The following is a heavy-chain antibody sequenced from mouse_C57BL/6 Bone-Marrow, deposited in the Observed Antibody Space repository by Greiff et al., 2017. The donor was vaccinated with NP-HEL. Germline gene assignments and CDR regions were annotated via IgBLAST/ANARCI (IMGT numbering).Heavy chain of an antibody. J-gene: IGHJ1*03. V-gene: IGHV2-5*01. CDR1: GFSLTSYG. Sequence: VKLMESGPGLVQPSQSLSITCTVSGFSLTSYGVHWVRQSPGKGLEWLGVIWRGGSTDYNAAFMSRLSITKDNSKSQVFFKMNSLQADDTAIYYCAKPLYGNYGGYFDVWGTGTTVTVSS. D-gene: IGHD2-1*01. CDR3: AKPLYGNYGGYFDV. CDR2: IWRGGST.